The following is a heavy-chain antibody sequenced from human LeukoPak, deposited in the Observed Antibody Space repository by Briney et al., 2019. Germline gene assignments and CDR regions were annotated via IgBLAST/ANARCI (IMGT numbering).Heavy chain of an antibody. D-gene: IGHD3-22*01. V-gene: IGHV3-21*01. Sequence: GGSLRLSCAASGFTFSRSAMTWVRQTPGKGLDWVSSISSSGNTYYADSVKGRFTISRDNAKNSLYLQMNSLRAEDTAVYYCARELAYYYDSSGYTYYFDYWGQGTLVTVSS. CDR2: ISSSGNT. J-gene: IGHJ4*02. CDR3: ARELAYYYDSSGYTYYFDY. CDR1: GFTFSRSA.